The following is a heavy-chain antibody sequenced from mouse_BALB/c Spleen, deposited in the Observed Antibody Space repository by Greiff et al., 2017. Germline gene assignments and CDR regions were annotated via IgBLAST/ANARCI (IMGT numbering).Heavy chain of an antibody. CDR1: GYSFTSYY. J-gene: IGHJ2*01. D-gene: IGHD2-14*01. Sequence: VQLQQSGPELMKPGASVKISCKASGYSFTSYYMHWVKQSHGKSLEWIGYIDPFNGGTSYNQKFKGKATLTVDKSSSTAYMHLSSLTSEDSAVYYCARRGYDGYFDYWGQGTTLTVSS. V-gene: IGHV1S135*01. CDR2: IDPFNGGT. CDR3: ARRGYDGYFDY.